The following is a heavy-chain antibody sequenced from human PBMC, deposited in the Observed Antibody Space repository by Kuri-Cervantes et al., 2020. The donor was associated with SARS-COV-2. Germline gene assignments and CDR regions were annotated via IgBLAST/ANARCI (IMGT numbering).Heavy chain of an antibody. Sequence: GESLKISCAASGFTFSTYAMHWVRQAPGKGLEWVAVVSYDGIDKYYADSVKGRFTISRDNSKNTLYLQMNSLRAEDTAVYYCARELGGGYYFGFDYWGQGTLVTVSS. CDR1: GFTFSTYA. CDR3: ARELGGGYYFGFDY. J-gene: IGHJ4*02. V-gene: IGHV3-30-3*01. CDR2: VSYDGIDK. D-gene: IGHD1-26*01.